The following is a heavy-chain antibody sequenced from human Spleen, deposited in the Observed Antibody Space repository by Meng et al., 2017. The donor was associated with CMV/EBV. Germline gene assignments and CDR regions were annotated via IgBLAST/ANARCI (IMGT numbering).Heavy chain of an antibody. D-gene: IGHD3-16*01. Sequence: GGSLRLSCAASGFTFSSYGIHWGRQAPGKGLEWVSYIYSSGTSMYYADSVKGRFNISRDNARNSLYPQKNSLAADATTVYYCARDWGEEEGAFDIWGQGTLVTVSS. V-gene: IGHV3-48*04. CDR3: ARDWGEEEGAFDI. CDR1: GFTFSSYG. J-gene: IGHJ3*02. CDR2: IYSSGTSM.